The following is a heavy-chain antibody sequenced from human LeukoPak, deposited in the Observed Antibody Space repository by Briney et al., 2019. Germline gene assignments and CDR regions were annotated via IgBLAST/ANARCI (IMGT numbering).Heavy chain of an antibody. Sequence: GESLQISCKASGYNFRSYWIAWVRPLTGKGLEWMGIINPAESDTRYSLSIQGQVTISPDRSISTAYLQWSSLKASDTAIYYCARGEGGYNYAFWGQGTLVSVSS. J-gene: IGHJ4*02. CDR3: ARGEGGYNYAF. CDR1: GYNFRSYW. D-gene: IGHD5-24*01. V-gene: IGHV5-51*01. CDR2: INPAESDT.